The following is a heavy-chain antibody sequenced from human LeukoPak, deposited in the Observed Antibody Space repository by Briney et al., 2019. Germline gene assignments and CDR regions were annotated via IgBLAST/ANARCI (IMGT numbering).Heavy chain of an antibody. CDR2: ISYDGSNK. CDR1: GFTFSSYA. V-gene: IGHV3-30-3*01. Sequence: GGSLRLSCAASGFTFSSYAMHWVRQAPGKGLKWVAVISYDGSNKYYADSVKGRFTISRDNSKNTLYLQMNSLRAEDTAVYYCAKVSGGGLYYDGMDVWGQGTTVTVSS. CDR3: AKVSGGGLYYDGMDV. J-gene: IGHJ6*02. D-gene: IGHD1-14*01.